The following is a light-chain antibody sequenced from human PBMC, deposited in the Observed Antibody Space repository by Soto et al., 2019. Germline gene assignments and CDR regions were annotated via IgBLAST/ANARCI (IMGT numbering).Light chain of an antibody. CDR2: GVT. CDR3: NSYTNSNTLPV. Sequence: QSALTQPASVSGSPGQSITISCTGASGDFGGYNYVSWNQQHPGKAPQLLIYGVTNRPSGVSNRFSGSKSGNTASLTISGLQADDEAEYYCNSYTNSNTLPVFGTGTKLTVL. J-gene: IGLJ1*01. CDR1: SGDFGGYNY. V-gene: IGLV2-14*03.